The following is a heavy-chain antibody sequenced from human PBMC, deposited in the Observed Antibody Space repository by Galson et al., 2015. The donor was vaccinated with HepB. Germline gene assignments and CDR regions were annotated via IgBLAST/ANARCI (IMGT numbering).Heavy chain of an antibody. CDR2: ISGSGGST. CDR1: GFTFSSYA. D-gene: IGHD6-19*01. CDR3: AKVGDYSSGWYIPLGAFDI. Sequence: SLRLSCAASGFTFSSYAMSWVRQAPGKGLEWVSAISGSGGSTYYADSVKGRFTISRDNSKNTLYLQMNSLRAEDTAVYYCAKVGDYSSGWYIPLGAFDIWGQGTMVTVSS. V-gene: IGHV3-23*01. J-gene: IGHJ3*02.